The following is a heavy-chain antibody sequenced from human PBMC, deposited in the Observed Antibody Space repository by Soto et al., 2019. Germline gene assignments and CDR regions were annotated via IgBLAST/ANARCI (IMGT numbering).Heavy chain of an antibody. Sequence: PGESLKISCKGSGYSFTSYWISWVRQMPGKGLEWMGRIDPSDSYTNYSPSFQGHVTISADKSISTAYLQWSSLKASDTAMYYCAITSLGYCSGGSCYSGLYYYYGMDVWGQGTTVTVSS. CDR2: IDPSDSYT. V-gene: IGHV5-10-1*01. J-gene: IGHJ6*02. D-gene: IGHD2-15*01. CDR1: GYSFTSYW. CDR3: AITSLGYCSGGSCYSGLYYYYGMDV.